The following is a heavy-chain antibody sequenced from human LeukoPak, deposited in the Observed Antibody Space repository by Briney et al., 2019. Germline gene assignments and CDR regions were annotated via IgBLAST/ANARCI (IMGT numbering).Heavy chain of an antibody. CDR3: ASSGYGGNCYLDY. J-gene: IGHJ4*02. CDR1: GSTFSNFW. CDR2: IKQDGSQK. Sequence: GGSLRLSCAASGSTFSNFWMSWVRQAPGNGLEWVANIKQDGSQKYYVDSVKGRFTISRDNAKNSLHLQMNSLRAEDTAVYYCASSGYGGNCYLDYWGQGTLVTVSS. V-gene: IGHV3-7*01. D-gene: IGHD4-23*01.